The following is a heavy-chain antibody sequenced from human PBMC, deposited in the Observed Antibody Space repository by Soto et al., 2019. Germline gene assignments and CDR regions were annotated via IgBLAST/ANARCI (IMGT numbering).Heavy chain of an antibody. CDR1: GFTFSSYG. V-gene: IGHV3-33*01. CDR2: IWYDGSNK. D-gene: IGHD2-15*01. CDR3: ARAPGYCSGGSCYPVDY. Sequence: GGSLRLSCAASGFTFSSYGMHWVRQAPGKGLEWVAVIWYDGSNKYYADSVKGRFTISRDNSKNTLYLQMNSLRAEDTAVYYCARAPGYCSGGSCYPVDYWGQGTLVTVSS. J-gene: IGHJ4*02.